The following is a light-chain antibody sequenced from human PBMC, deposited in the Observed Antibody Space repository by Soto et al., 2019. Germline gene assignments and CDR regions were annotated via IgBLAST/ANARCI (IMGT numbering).Light chain of an antibody. CDR2: DVS. CDR1: QDIYNY. Sequence: DIQMTQSPSSLSASVGDRVTITCQASQDIYNYLNWYQQTPGKAPKVLIYDVSNLGSGAPSRFSGSGSGTDFTLTINNLQPEDIATYYCQKGSTFGGGTKVEIK. V-gene: IGKV1-33*01. J-gene: IGKJ4*01. CDR3: QKGST.